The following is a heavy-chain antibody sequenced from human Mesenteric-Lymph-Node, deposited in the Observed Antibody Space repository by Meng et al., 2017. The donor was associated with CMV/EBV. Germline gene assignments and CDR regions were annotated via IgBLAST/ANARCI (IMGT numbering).Heavy chain of an antibody. CDR2: INPNSGGT. CDR3: AREYSSGWYFDY. J-gene: IGHJ4*02. D-gene: IGHD6-19*01. Sequence: CKASGYTFTGYYMHWVRQAPGQGLEWMGWINPNSGGTNYAQKFQDWVTMTRDTSISTAYMELSRLRSDDTAVYYCAREYSSGWYFDYWGQGTLVTVSS. CDR1: GYTFTGYY. V-gene: IGHV1-2*04.